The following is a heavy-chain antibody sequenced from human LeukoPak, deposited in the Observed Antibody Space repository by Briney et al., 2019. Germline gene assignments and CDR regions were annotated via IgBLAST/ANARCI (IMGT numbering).Heavy chain of an antibody. J-gene: IGHJ4*02. D-gene: IGHD6-13*01. Sequence: PGESLRLSCAASRFIFSNYAMHWVRQVPGKGLEWVAVISTDGRDKHYADSVKGRFTISRDNSENTLYLQMNSLRAEDTAFYYCAKDLRAAADYYFDYWGQGTLVTVSS. CDR3: AKDLRAAADYYFDY. CDR1: RFIFSNYA. V-gene: IGHV3-30*18. CDR2: ISTDGRDK.